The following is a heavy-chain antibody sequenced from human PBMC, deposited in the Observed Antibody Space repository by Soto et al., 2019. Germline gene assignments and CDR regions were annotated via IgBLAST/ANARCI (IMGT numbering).Heavy chain of an antibody. Sequence: PSETLSLTCAVYGGSFSGYYWSWIRQPPGKGLEWIGEINHSGSTNYNPSLKSRVTISVDTSKNQFSLKLSSVTAADTAVYYCASPLTGSKYYYYGMDVWGQGTTVTVSS. CDR3: ASPLTGSKYYYYGMDV. CDR1: GGSFSGYY. D-gene: IGHD3-10*01. V-gene: IGHV4-34*01. J-gene: IGHJ6*02. CDR2: INHSGST.